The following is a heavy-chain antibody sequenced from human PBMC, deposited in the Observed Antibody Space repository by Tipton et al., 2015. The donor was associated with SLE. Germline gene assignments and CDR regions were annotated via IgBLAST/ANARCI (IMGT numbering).Heavy chain of an antibody. J-gene: IGHJ6*02. CDR1: GGSISSSSYS. CDR3: ARHSGVAAAPTNYYGMDV. CDR2: IYYTGNT. D-gene: IGHD6-13*01. Sequence: LRLSCTVSGGSISSSSYSWGWIRQPPGKGLEYIGSIYYTGNTYYNPFLKSRVTISVDTSKNQFSLNLYSVTAADTAVYYCARHSGVAAAPTNYYGMDVWGQGTTVTVSS. V-gene: IGHV4-39*07.